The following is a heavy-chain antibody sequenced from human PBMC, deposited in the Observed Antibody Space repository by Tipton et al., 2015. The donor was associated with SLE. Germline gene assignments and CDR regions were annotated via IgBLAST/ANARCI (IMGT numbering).Heavy chain of an antibody. CDR3: ARVQAYEGFDP. V-gene: IGHV4-61*02. Sequence: TLSLTCTVSGGSISSGSHYWSWIRQPAGKGLEWIGRIYTSGSTNYNPSLKSRVTISVDTSKNQFSLKLSSVTAADTVVYYCARVQAYEGFDPWGQGTLVTVSS. J-gene: IGHJ5*02. D-gene: IGHD3-16*01. CDR1: GGSISSGSHY. CDR2: IYTSGST.